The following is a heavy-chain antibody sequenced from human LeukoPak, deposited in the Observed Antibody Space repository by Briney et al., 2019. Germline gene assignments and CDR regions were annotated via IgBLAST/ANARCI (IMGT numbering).Heavy chain of an antibody. V-gene: IGHV4-59*08. D-gene: IGHD2-2*01. Sequence: SETLSLTCTVSGGSISSYYWSWIRQPPGKGLEWIGYTYYSGSTNYNPSLKSRVTISVDTSKNQFSLKLSSVTAADTAVYYCARHGGHCSSTSCLWDSKSDYWGQGTLVTVSS. CDR3: ARHGGHCSSTSCLWDSKSDY. CDR2: TYYSGST. J-gene: IGHJ4*02. CDR1: GGSISSYY.